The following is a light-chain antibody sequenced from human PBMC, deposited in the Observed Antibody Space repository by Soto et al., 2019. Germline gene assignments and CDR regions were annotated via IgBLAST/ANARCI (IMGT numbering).Light chain of an antibody. CDR3: LQHNTYPWT. CDR1: RGIGYD. CDR2: AAS. V-gene: IGKV1-17*01. Sequence: DIQMTQSPSSLSASVGDRVTITCRASRGIGYDLRWYQQIPGKAPKRLIYAASTLQRGVPSRFSDSGSETDFTRTINGLEPEDFATYYCLQHNTYPWTCGQGTKVEIK. J-gene: IGKJ1*01.